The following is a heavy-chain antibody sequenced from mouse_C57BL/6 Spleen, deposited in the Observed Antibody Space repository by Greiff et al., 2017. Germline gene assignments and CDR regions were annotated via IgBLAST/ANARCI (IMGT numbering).Heavy chain of an antibody. CDR1: GYAFTNYL. D-gene: IGHD3-2*02. J-gene: IGHJ4*01. CDR3: ARDGSSGYLYYAMDY. CDR2: INPGSGGT. V-gene: IGHV1-54*01. Sequence: QVQLQQSGAELVRPGTSVKVSCKASGYAFTNYLIEWVKQRPGQGLEWIGVINPGSGGTNYNEKFKGKATLTADKSSSTAYMQLSSLTSEDSAVYFCARDGSSGYLYYAMDYWGQGTSVTVSS.